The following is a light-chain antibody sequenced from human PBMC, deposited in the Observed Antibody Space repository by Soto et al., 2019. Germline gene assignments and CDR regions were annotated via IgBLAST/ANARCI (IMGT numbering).Light chain of an antibody. J-gene: IGKJ2*01. V-gene: IGKV1-9*01. CDR3: QHLNSYPFT. Sequence: IQLTQSPSSLSASVGDRVTITCRASQGISSSLAWYQQRPGKAPKLLIYAASTLQSGVPSRFSGSASGTDFTLTISSLQPEDVATYYCQHLNSYPFTFGQGTKLAIK. CDR1: QGISSS. CDR2: AAS.